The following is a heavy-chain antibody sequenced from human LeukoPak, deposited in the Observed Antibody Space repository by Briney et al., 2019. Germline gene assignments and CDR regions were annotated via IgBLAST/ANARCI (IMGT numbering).Heavy chain of an antibody. Sequence: SETLSLTCTVSGGSISSYYWSWIRQPAGKGLEWIGRIYTSGSTNYNPSLKSRVTMPVDTSKNQFSLKLSSVTAADTAVYYCARARFDCSGGSCYPYYYYYYYMDVWGKGTTVTVSS. V-gene: IGHV4-4*07. CDR1: GGSISSYY. CDR2: IYTSGST. D-gene: IGHD2-15*01. CDR3: ARARFDCSGGSCYPYYYYYYYMDV. J-gene: IGHJ6*03.